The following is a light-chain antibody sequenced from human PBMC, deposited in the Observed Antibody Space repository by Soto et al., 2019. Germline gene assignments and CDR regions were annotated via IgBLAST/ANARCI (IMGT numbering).Light chain of an antibody. Sequence: DIQMTQSPSSLSPSVGDRVTITCRASQGISNYLAWYQQKPGKVPKLLIYAASTLQSGVPSGFSGSGSGTDVTLTIISRQHEDVVTYYCQKYNSDPPTFGGGTKVEIK. J-gene: IGKJ4*01. CDR2: AAS. CDR1: QGISNY. V-gene: IGKV1-27*01. CDR3: QKYNSDPPT.